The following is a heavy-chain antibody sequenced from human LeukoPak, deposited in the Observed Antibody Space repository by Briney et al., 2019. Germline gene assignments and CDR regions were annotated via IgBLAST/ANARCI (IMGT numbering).Heavy chain of an antibody. D-gene: IGHD2-15*01. CDR3: AREESSGYMDV. J-gene: IGHJ6*03. V-gene: IGHV3-7*01. CDR1: GSTFSSYW. Sequence: GGSLRLSCAASGSTFSSYWMSWVRQAPGKGLEWVANIKQDGSERYYVDSVKGRFTISRDNAKNSLYLQMNSLRAEDTAVYYCAREESSGYMDVWGKGTTVTVSS. CDR2: IKQDGSER.